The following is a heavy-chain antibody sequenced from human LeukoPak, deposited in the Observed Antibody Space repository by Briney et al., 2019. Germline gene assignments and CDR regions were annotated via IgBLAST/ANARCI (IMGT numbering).Heavy chain of an antibody. D-gene: IGHD3-16*01. J-gene: IGHJ4*02. V-gene: IGHV4-59*01. Sequence: ASETLSLTCAVYGGSFSGYYWAWIRQPPGKGLEWIAYIYYSGSTNYNPSLKSRVTISVDTSKNQFSLTLTSVTAADTAVYYCARYAYGGYYFDYWGQGTLVTVSS. CDR2: IYYSGST. CDR1: GGSFSGYY. CDR3: ARYAYGGYYFDY.